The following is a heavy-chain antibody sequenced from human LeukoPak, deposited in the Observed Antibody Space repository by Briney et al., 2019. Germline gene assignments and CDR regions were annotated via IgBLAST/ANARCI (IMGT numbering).Heavy chain of an antibody. CDR1: GFTFSSYW. CDR2: IKQDGSEK. Sequence: GGSLRLSCAASGFTFSSYWMSWVRQAPGKGLEWVANIKQDGSEKYYVDSVKGRFTISRDNAKNSLYLQMNSLRAEDTAVYYCAGAYYGSGSYHFGYWGQGTLVTVSS. J-gene: IGHJ4*02. CDR3: AGAYYGSGSYHFGY. V-gene: IGHV3-7*01. D-gene: IGHD3-10*01.